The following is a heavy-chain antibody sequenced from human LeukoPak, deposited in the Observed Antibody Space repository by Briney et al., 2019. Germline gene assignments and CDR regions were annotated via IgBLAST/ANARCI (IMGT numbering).Heavy chain of an antibody. CDR2: IIPILGIA. J-gene: IGHJ5*02. CDR3: ARGPIVVVPAATNWFDP. Sequence: ASVKVSCKASGGTFSSYAISWVRQAPGQGLEWTGRIIPILGIASYAQKFQGRVTITAGKSTSTAYMELSSLRSEDTAVYYCARGPIVVVPAATNWFDPWGQGTLVTVSS. V-gene: IGHV1-69*04. CDR1: GGTFSSYA. D-gene: IGHD2-2*01.